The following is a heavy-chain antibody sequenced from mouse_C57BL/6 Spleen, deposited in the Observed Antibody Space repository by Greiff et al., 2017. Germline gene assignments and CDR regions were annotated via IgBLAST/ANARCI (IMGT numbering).Heavy chain of an antibody. CDR1: GYTFTSYW. J-gene: IGHJ4*01. CDR3: ARGNYERDYAMDY. CDR2: IYPGSGST. Sequence: QVQLQQPGAELVKPGASVKMSCKASGYTFTSYWITWVKQRPGQGLEWIGDIYPGSGSTKYNEKFKSKATLTVDTSSSTAYMQLSSLTSEDSAVYYCARGNYERDYAMDYWGQGTSVTVSS. V-gene: IGHV1-55*01. D-gene: IGHD2-1*01.